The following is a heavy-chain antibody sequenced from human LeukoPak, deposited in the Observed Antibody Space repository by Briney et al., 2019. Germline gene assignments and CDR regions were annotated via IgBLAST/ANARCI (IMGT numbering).Heavy chain of an antibody. CDR3: ARVTNTGYYYFDY. Sequence: SETLSLTCAVSGYSISSGYYWGWIRQPPGKGLEWIGSIYHSGRTYHNPSLKSRVTISVDTSKNQFSLKLNSVTAADTAVYYRARVTNTGYYYFDYWGQGTLVTVSS. CDR2: IYHSGRT. CDR1: GYSISSGYY. J-gene: IGHJ4*02. D-gene: IGHD3-9*01. V-gene: IGHV4-38-2*01.